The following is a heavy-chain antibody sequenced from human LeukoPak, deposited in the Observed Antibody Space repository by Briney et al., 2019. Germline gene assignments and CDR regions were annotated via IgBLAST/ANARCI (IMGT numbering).Heavy chain of an antibody. CDR1: GFTFSSYW. J-gene: IGHJ6*02. CDR3: AREVGIAAAFYYYFGMDV. CDR2: IKHDGSEK. D-gene: IGHD6-13*01. V-gene: IGHV3-7*01. Sequence: GGSLRLSCAASGFTFSSYWMSWVRQAPGKGLEWVANIKHDGSEKCYVDSVKGRFTISRDNAKNSLYRQMNSLRAEDTAVYCCAREVGIAAAFYYYFGMDVWGQGTTVTVCS.